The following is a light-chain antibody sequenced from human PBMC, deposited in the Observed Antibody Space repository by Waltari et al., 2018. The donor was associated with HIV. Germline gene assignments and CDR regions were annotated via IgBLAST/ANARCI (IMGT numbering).Light chain of an antibody. CDR3: QQYYNTPWT. CDR2: WAS. V-gene: IGKV4-1*01. Sequence: IILTQSPDTLAVSLGDRATIPFRSSQTVLSDYTHTNSLSWYTQTPGPPPKLLLYWASARESGVPARFSGSGSATDFTLTITDFQAEDAAIYFCQQYYNTPWTFGQGTRADIK. CDR1: QTVLSDYTHTNS. J-gene: IGKJ1*01.